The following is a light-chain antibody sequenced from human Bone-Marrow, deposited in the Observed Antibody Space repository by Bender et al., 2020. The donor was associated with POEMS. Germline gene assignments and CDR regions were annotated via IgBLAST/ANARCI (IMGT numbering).Light chain of an antibody. J-gene: IGLJ3*02. CDR1: SSDVGSYNL. CDR3: SSYAGSSTL. V-gene: IGLV2-23*01. Sequence: QSALTQPRSVSGSPGQSVTISCTGTSSDVGSYNLVSWYQQHPGKAPKLMIYEDNKRPSGVSNRFSGSKSGNTASLTISGLQAEDEADYYCSSYAGSSTLFGGGTKLTVL. CDR2: EDN.